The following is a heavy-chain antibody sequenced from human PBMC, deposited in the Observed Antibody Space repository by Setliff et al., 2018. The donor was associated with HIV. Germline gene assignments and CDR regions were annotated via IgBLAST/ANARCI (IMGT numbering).Heavy chain of an antibody. CDR3: ARGGAVSADFDS. CDR2: IYYDGRT. Sequence: SETLSLTCTVSGGSIRTGAYYWGWIRQPPGKGLEWIGSIYYDGRTFYKPSLKSRLTISVDTSKNQFSPSLNSVTAADTAVYFCARGGAVSADFDSWGQGTLVTVSS. J-gene: IGHJ5*01. CDR1: GGSIRTGAYY. D-gene: IGHD3-16*01. V-gene: IGHV4-39*07.